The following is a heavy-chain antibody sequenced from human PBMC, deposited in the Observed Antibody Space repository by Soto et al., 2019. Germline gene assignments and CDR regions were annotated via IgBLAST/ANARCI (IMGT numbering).Heavy chain of an antibody. CDR2: VDYSGNS. CDR3: ARTWFSVDGRLQFDY. V-gene: IGHV4-59*01. Sequence: SETLSLTCTFSVCSINTYYCSLIRQPPGKGLEWIGYVDYSGNSDSSPSLKSRVTISIDTSKKQVSLKLNSVTAADTAVYYCARTWFSVDGRLQFDYWGKGITVTVSS. D-gene: IGHD6-19*01. J-gene: IGHJ4*02. CDR1: VCSINTYY.